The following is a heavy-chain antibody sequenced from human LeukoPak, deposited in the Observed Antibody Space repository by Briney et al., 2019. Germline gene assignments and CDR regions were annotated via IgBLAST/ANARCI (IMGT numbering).Heavy chain of an antibody. CDR2: ISWNSGSI. Sequence: GGSLRLSCAASGFTFDDYAMHWVRQAPGKGLEWVSGISWNSGSIGYADSVKGRFTISRDNAKNSLYPQMNSLRAEDTALYYCAKDVYYDSSGYYLSYFQHWGQGTLVTVSS. CDR3: AKDVYYDSSGYYLSYFQH. J-gene: IGHJ1*01. V-gene: IGHV3-9*01. D-gene: IGHD3-22*01. CDR1: GFTFDDYA.